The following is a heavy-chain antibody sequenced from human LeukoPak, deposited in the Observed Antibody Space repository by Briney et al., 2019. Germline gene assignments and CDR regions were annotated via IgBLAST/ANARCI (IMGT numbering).Heavy chain of an antibody. V-gene: IGHV4-30-4*07. CDR1: GGSISRSGYS. D-gene: IGHD3-22*01. CDR2: IYYTGST. Sequence: PSETLSLTCAVSGGSISRSGYSWSWIRQPPGKGLDWIAYIYYTGSTYYNPSLKSRVTISLDTSKNQFSLKLTSVTAADTAVYYCARGGDSSGYEGRFDPWGQGTLVTVSS. CDR3: ARGGDSSGYEGRFDP. J-gene: IGHJ5*02.